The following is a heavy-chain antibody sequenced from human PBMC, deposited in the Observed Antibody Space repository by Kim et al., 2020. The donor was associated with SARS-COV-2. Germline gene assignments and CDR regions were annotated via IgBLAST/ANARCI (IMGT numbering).Heavy chain of an antibody. Sequence: KFQGRVTITRDTSASTAYMELSSLRSEDTAVYYCARDGCSSTSCQGWFDPWGQGTLVTVSS. D-gene: IGHD2-2*01. J-gene: IGHJ5*02. V-gene: IGHV1-3*01. CDR3: ARDGCSSTSCQGWFDP.